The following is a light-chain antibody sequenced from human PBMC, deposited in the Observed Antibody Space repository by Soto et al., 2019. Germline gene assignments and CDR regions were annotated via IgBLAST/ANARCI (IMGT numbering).Light chain of an antibody. J-gene: IGLJ2*01. CDR3: SSYTSSSTVV. V-gene: IGLV2-14*01. CDR1: SSDIGGYNF. Sequence: QSALTQPASVSRSPGQSITISCTGTSSDIGGYNFVSWYQQHPGKAPKLMIYEVSNRPSGVSNRFSGSKSGNTASLTISGLQAEDEADYYCSSYTSSSTVVFGGGTQLTVL. CDR2: EVS.